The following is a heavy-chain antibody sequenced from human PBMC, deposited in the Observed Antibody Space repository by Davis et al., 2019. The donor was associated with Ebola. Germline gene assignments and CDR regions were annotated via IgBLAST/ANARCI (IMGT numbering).Heavy chain of an antibody. V-gene: IGHV3-48*03. CDR1: GFTFSSSE. CDR3: ARGPMPSWYADYYKYGMDV. Sequence: GESLKISCAASGFTFSSSEMNWVRQAPGKGLEWVSYITASGNTIYYADSVKGRFTISRDNSKESLYLQINSLRSEDTALYFCARGPMPSWYADYYKYGMDVWGQGTTVTASS. CDR2: ITASGNTI. J-gene: IGHJ6*02. D-gene: IGHD6-13*01.